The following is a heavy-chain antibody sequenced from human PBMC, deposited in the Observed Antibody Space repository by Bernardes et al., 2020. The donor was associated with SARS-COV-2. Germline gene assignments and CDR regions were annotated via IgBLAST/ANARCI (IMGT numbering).Heavy chain of an antibody. J-gene: IGHJ4*02. D-gene: IGHD5-12*01. CDR3: AKGGYSGYDYPDYFDY. CDR1: GFTFSTYG. Sequence: GGSLRLSCAASGFTFSTYGMSWVRQAPGKGLDWVSSVTNTGSNTFYADSVKGRFTISRDNSKNTLYLQMNSLRAEDTAVYYCAKGGYSGYDYPDYFDYWGQGTLVTVSS. CDR2: VTNTGSNT. V-gene: IGHV3-23*01.